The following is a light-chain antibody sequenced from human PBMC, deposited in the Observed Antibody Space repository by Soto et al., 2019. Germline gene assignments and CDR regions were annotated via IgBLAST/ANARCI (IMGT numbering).Light chain of an antibody. CDR3: TSYATTTTVL. Sequence: QSALTQPASVSGSTGKSITISCTGTSSDVGGYNYVSWYQQHPGKAPKLIIFGINNRPSGVSNRFSGSKSGNTASLTISGLQAEDEADYYCTSYATTTTVLFGGGTKLTV. CDR2: GIN. J-gene: IGLJ2*01. V-gene: IGLV2-14*01. CDR1: SSDVGGYNY.